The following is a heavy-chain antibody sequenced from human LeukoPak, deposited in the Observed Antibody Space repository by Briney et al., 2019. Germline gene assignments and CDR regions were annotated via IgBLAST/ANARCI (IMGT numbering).Heavy chain of an antibody. J-gene: IGHJ6*02. V-gene: IGHV1-46*01. D-gene: IGHD2-2*02. CDR1: GYTFTSYY. CDR3: ARDRTRGSARHCSSTSCYKGGYYYYGMDV. CDR2: INPSGGST. Sequence: ASVKVSCKASGYTFTSYYMHWVRQAPGQGLEWMGIINPSGGSTSCAQKFQGRVTMTRDTSTSTVYMELSSLRSEDTAVYYCARDRTRGSARHCSSTSCYKGGYYYYGMDVWGQGTTVTVSS.